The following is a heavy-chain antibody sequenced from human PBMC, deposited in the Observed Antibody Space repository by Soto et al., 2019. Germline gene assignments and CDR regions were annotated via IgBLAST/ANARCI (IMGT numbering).Heavy chain of an antibody. Sequence: GGSLRLSCAASGFTFSSYAMHWVRQAPGKGLEWVAVISYDGSNKYYADSVKGRFTISRDNSKNTLYLQMNSLRAEDTAVYYCARPLGIAVAGFDYWGQGTLVTVSS. J-gene: IGHJ4*02. D-gene: IGHD6-19*01. V-gene: IGHV3-30-3*01. CDR1: GFTFSSYA. CDR2: ISYDGSNK. CDR3: ARPLGIAVAGFDY.